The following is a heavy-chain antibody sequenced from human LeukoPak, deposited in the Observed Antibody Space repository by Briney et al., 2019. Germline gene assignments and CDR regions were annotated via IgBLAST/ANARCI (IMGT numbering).Heavy chain of an antibody. V-gene: IGHV3-7*01. Sequence: GGSLRLSCAASEFMFSDYWMSWVRQAPGKGPEWVANINKDGSEEYYADSVKGRFTVSRDNAKNSLFLQMNNLRVEDTAIYYCATYDNWVAGDVWGQGTTVSVSS. CDR3: ATYDNWVAGDV. CDR1: EFMFSDYW. J-gene: IGHJ6*02. D-gene: IGHD1-1*01. CDR2: INKDGSEE.